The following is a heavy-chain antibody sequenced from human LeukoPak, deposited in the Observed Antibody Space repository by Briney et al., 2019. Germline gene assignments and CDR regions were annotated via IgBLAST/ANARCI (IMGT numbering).Heavy chain of an antibody. J-gene: IGHJ4*02. CDR3: ARDRHDVGLTGDS. CDR1: GFTFSSFA. CDR2: ISYDGSNK. V-gene: IGHV3-30-3*01. Sequence: QPGGSLRLSCAASGFTFSSFALHWVRQAPGKGLEWVAFISYDGSNKYYADSVKGRFTVSRDNSKNTLYLHMNNLRAEDTAVYYCARDRHDVGLTGDSWGQGILVTVSS. D-gene: IGHD2-21*02.